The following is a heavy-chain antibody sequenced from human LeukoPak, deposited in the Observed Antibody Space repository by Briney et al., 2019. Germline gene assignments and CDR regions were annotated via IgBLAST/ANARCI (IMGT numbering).Heavy chain of an antibody. CDR2: INHSGST. CDR3: ARTTRGADY. J-gene: IGHJ4*02. CDR1: GGSFSGYY. V-gene: IGHV4-34*01. D-gene: IGHD1-1*01. Sequence: SETLSLTCAVYGGSFSGYYWSWIRQPPGKGPEWIGEINHSGSTNYNPSLKSRVTISVDTSKNQFSLKLSSVTAADTAVYYCARTTRGADYWGQGTLVTVSS.